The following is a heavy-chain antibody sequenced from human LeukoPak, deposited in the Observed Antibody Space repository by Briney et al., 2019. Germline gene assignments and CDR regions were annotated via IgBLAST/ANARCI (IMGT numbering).Heavy chain of an antibody. CDR2: TYYRSKWYN. CDR3: ARGRVTTIANYYYYYIDV. Sequence: SQTLSLTCAISGDSVSSNSAAWTWIRQSPSRGLEWLGRTYYRSKWYNDYAESVQSRITINPDTSKNQFSLQLNSVTPEDTAVYYCARGRVTTIANYYYYYIDVWGKGTTVTVSS. V-gene: IGHV6-1*01. D-gene: IGHD4-17*01. J-gene: IGHJ6*03. CDR1: GDSVSSNSAA.